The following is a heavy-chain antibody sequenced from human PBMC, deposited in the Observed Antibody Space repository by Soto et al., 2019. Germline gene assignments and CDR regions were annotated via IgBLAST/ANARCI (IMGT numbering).Heavy chain of an antibody. Sequence: GGSLRLSCAAAGFTFSDSTIHWVRQAPGKGLEYVSAISSNGGNTYYANSVKGRFTISRDNSKNTVYLQMGSLRAEDMAVYYCAKDTSCSNTKCYRAFAVWGQGTVVTVSS. CDR1: GFTFSDST. D-gene: IGHD2-2*01. CDR3: AKDTSCSNTKCYRAFAV. CDR2: ISSNGGNT. V-gene: IGHV3-64*01. J-gene: IGHJ3*01.